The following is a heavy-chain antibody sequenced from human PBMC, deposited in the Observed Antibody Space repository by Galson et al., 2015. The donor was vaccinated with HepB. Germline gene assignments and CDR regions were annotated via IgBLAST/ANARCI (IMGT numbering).Heavy chain of an antibody. J-gene: IGHJ3*01. CDR3: AKGYSSGWYISDVLDV. V-gene: IGHV3-30*02. D-gene: IGHD6-19*01. Sequence: DSVRGRFLISRDNSKNTLYVQMNSLRPDDTAVYYCAKGYSSGWYISDVLDVWGQGTVVTVSS.